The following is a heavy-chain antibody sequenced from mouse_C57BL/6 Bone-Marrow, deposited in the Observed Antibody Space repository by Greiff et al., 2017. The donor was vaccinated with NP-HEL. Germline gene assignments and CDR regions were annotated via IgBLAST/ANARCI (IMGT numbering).Heavy chain of an antibody. J-gene: IGHJ1*03. CDR2: IDPSDSYT. V-gene: IGHV1-69*01. Sequence: QVQLQQPGAELVMPGASVKLSCKASGYTFTSYWMHWVKQRPGQGLEWIGEIDPSDSYTNYNQKFKGKSTLTVDKSSSTAYMQLSSLTSEDSAVYYCAYHITTVVAHWYFDVWGTWTTGTVSS. D-gene: IGHD1-1*01. CDR3: AYHITTVVAHWYFDV. CDR1: GYTFTSYW.